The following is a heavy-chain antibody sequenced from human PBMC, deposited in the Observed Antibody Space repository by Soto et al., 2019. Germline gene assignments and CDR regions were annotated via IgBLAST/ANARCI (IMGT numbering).Heavy chain of an antibody. CDR2: IFYSGSS. J-gene: IGHJ6*02. CDR1: GASISSSGYY. V-gene: IGHV4-39*01. Sequence: TLSLTCTVSGASISSSGYYWGCIRQPPGKGLEWIVSIFYSGSSYYTPSLKSGVTLSVDTSRHQFSLKLSSVTAADTAVYYCARGAGSRTYYYNMDVWGQGTTVTVSS. CDR3: ARGAGSRTYYYNMDV. D-gene: IGHD1-1*01.